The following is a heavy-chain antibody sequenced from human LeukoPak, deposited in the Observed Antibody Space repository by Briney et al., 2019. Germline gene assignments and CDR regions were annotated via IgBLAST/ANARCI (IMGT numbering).Heavy chain of an antibody. J-gene: IGHJ5*02. V-gene: IGHV1-69*02. Sequence: SVKVSCKASGGTFSSYTISWVRQAPGQGLEWMGRIIPILGIANYAQKFQGRVMITADKSTSTAYMELSSLRSEDTAVYYCATLSQSAHQFPFDPWAREPWSPSPQ. CDR2: IIPILGIA. CDR3: ATLSQSAHQFPFDP. D-gene: IGHD2-2*01. CDR1: GGTFSSYT.